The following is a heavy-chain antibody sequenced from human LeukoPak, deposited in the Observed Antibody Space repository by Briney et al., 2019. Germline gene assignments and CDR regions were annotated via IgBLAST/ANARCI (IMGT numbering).Heavy chain of an antibody. CDR1: GFTVSSNY. CDR3: AREGGPNWGFDY. V-gene: IGHV3-53*01. D-gene: IGHD7-27*01. CDR2: IYSGGST. J-gene: IGHJ4*02. Sequence: GGSLRLSCAASGFTVSSNYMSWVRQAPGKGLEWVSIIYSGGSTYYADSVKGRFTISRDNSKNTQFLQMNSLRAEDTAVYYCAREGGPNWGFDYWGQGTLVTVSS.